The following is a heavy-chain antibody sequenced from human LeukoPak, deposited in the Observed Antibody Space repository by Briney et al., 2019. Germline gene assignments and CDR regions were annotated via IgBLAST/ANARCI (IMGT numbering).Heavy chain of an antibody. Sequence: SETLSLTCTVSGGSISTYYWNWIRQPPGKGLEWIGYIYYSGSTNYNPSLKSRVTMSVDTSKNQFSLKLSSVTAADTAVYYCARVKCSSTSCQTDYWGQGTLVTVSS. V-gene: IGHV4-59*12. CDR1: GGSISTYY. J-gene: IGHJ4*02. CDR2: IYYSGST. CDR3: ARVKCSSTSCQTDY. D-gene: IGHD2-2*01.